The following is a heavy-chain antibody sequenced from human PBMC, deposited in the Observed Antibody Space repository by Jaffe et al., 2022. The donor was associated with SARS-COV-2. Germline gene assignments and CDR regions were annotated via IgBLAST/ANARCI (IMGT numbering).Heavy chain of an antibody. CDR1: GGSISSGGYY. CDR2: IYYSGST. CDR3: ARHRDGYNQNWFDP. Sequence: QVQLQESGPGLVKPSQTLSLTCTVSGGSISSGGYYWSWIRQHPGKGLEWIGYIYYSGSTYYNPSLKSRVTISVDTSKNQFSLKLSSVTAADTAVYYCARHRDGYNQNWFDPWGQGTLVTVSS. D-gene: IGHD5-12*01. V-gene: IGHV4-31*03. J-gene: IGHJ5*02.